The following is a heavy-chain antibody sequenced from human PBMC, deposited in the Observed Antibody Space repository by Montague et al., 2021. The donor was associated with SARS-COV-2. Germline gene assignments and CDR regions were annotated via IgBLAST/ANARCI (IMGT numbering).Heavy chain of an antibody. CDR2: IYWDDDK. CDR3: AHSIAAIEAESSYYYYYYGMDV. Sequence: PALVKPTQTLTLTCTFSGFSLSTSGVGVGWIRQPPGKALEWLALIYWDDDKRYSPSLKSRPTITKDTSKNQVVLTMTNMDPVDTATYYCAHSIAAIEAESSYYYYYYGMDVWGQGTTVTVSS. J-gene: IGHJ6*02. D-gene: IGHD6-25*01. CDR1: GFSLSTSGVG. V-gene: IGHV2-5*02.